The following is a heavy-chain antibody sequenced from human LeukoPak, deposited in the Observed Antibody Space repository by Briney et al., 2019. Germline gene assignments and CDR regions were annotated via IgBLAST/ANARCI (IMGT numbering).Heavy chain of an antibody. CDR2: IGVSGGNT. J-gene: IGHJ4*02. V-gene: IGHV3-23*01. CDR3: ASILRSSSGYYFDY. Sequence: TGGSLRLSCAASGFIFSSYSMSWVRQAPGKGLEWVSAIGVSGGNTYYADSVKGRFTISRDNSKNTLYLQMNSLRAEDTAVYYCASILRSSSGYYFDYWGQGTLVTVSS. CDR1: GFIFSSYS. D-gene: IGHD3-10*01.